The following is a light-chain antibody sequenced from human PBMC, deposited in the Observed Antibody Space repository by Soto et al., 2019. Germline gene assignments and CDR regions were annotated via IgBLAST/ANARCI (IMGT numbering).Light chain of an antibody. J-gene: IGLJ1*01. V-gene: IGLV1-40*01. CDR2: GNS. Sequence: VLTQPPSVSGAPGQRVTISCTGSSSNIGAGYDVHWYQQLPGTAPKLLIYGNSNRPSGVPDRFSGSKSGTSASLAITGLQAEDEADYYCQSYDSSLSAHVFGTGTKVTVL. CDR3: QSYDSSLSAHV. CDR1: SSNIGAGYD.